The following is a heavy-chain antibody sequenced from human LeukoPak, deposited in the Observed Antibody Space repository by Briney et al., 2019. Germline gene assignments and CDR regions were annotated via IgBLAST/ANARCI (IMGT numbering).Heavy chain of an antibody. CDR3: ARVVGAYDAFDI. D-gene: IGHD1-26*01. Sequence: TSETLSLTCTVSGGSISSGGYYWSWIRQHPGKGLEWIGYIYYSGSTYYNPSLKSRVTISVDTSKNQFSLKLSSVTAADTAVYYCARVVGAYDAFDIWGQGTMVTVSS. CDR2: IYYSGST. CDR1: GGSISSGGYY. V-gene: IGHV4-30-4*08. J-gene: IGHJ3*02.